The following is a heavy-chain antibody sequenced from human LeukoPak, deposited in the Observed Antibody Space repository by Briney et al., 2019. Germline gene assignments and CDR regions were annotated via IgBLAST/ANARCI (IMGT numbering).Heavy chain of an antibody. CDR1: GGSFSGYY. CDR3: AIGYVYYYMDV. Sequence: PSETLSLTCAVYGGSFSGYYWSWIRQPPGKGLEWIGEINHSGSTNYNPSLKSRVTISVDTSKNQFSLKLSSVTAADTAVYYCAIGYVYYYMDVWGKGTTVTVSS. D-gene: IGHD5-18*01. CDR2: INHSGST. J-gene: IGHJ6*03. V-gene: IGHV4-34*01.